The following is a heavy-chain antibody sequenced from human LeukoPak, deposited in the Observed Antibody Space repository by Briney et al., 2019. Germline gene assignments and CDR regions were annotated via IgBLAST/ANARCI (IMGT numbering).Heavy chain of an antibody. D-gene: IGHD3/OR15-3a*01. Sequence: PGGSLRLSCAASGFTFSNYAMSWVRQAPGKGLEWVSAIGVNTYYTDSVKGRFTISRDNAKNTLYLQMNSLRAEDTALYYCARGWTGDPAPYFFDYWGQGTLVTVSS. CDR3: ARGWTGDPAPYFFDY. CDR1: GFTFSNYA. V-gene: IGHV3-23*01. J-gene: IGHJ4*02. CDR2: IGVNT.